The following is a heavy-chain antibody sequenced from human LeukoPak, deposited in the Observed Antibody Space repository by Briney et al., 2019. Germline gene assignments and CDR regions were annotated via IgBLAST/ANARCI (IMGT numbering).Heavy chain of an antibody. CDR3: TRGQGYEYGSGISYYFDY. D-gene: IGHD3-10*01. V-gene: IGHV3-66*01. CDR1: GFSFNTYV. Sequence: PGGSLRLSCTASGFSFNTYVMSWVRQAPGKGLEWVSVIYSDERTFHADSVKGRFAISRDNSKNTLYLQMNNLRAEDTAVYYCTRGQGYEYGSGISYYFDYWGRGTLVTVSS. J-gene: IGHJ4*02. CDR2: IYSDERT.